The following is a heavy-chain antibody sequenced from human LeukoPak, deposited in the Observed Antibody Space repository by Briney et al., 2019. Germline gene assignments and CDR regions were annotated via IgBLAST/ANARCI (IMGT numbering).Heavy chain of an antibody. D-gene: IGHD3-10*01. CDR2: IIPILGIA. V-gene: IGHV1-69*04. Sequence: GASVKVSCKASGYTFTSYYMHWVRQAPGQGLEWMGRIIPILGIANYAQKFQGRVTITADKSTSTAYMELSSLRSEDTAVYYCARDRAAIGNYYGMDVWGQGTTATVSS. CDR1: GYTFTSYY. CDR3: ARDRAAIGNYYGMDV. J-gene: IGHJ6*02.